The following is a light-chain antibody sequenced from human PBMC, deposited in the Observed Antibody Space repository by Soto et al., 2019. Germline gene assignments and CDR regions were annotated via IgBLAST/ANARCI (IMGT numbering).Light chain of an antibody. CDR1: SSDVGGYNY. CDR3: SSYSSSTTLHV. CDR2: EVS. V-gene: IGLV2-14*01. J-gene: IGLJ1*01. Sequence: QSVLTQPASVSGSPGQSITMSCTGASSDVGGYNYVSWYQQHPGKAPELMIYEVSHRPSEISNRFSGSKSGNTASLTISGLQAEDEADYYCSSYSSSTTLHVFGTGTKVTVL.